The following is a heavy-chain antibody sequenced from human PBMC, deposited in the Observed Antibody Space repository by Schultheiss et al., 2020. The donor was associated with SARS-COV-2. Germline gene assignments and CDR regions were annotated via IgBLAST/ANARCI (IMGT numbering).Heavy chain of an antibody. CDR1: GGSISDYY. D-gene: IGHD3-10*01. CDR3: ARGAVRGVRVGRHNWFDP. V-gene: IGHV4-59*01. CDR2: IYYTGST. Sequence: SETLSLTCTVSGGSISDYYWSWIRQSPGKGLEWIGYIYYTGSTNYNPSLQSRVTISLDTSESQFSLKLTSVTAADTAMYYCARGAVRGVRVGRHNWFDPWGQGTLVTVSS. J-gene: IGHJ5*02.